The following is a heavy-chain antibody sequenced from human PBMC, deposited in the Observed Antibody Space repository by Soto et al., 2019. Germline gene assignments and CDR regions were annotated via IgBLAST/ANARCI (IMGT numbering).Heavy chain of an antibody. V-gene: IGHV4-31*03. Sequence: QVQLQESGPGLVKPSQTLSLTCTVSGGSISSGGYYWSWIRQHPGKGLEWMGYTYYSGSTYYNPSLRSRVTISVDTSKNQFSLKLSSVTAADTAVYYCARELSYYYGSGSHIDLWGRGTLVTVSS. CDR3: ARELSYYYGSGSHIDL. CDR2: TYYSGST. CDR1: GGSISSGGYY. D-gene: IGHD3-10*01. J-gene: IGHJ2*01.